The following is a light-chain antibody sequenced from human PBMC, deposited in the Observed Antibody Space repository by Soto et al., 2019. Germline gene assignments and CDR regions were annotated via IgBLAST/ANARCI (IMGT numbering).Light chain of an antibody. Sequence: QSVLTQPRAVSGSPGQSFTISCTGTSSDVGGYNDVSWYQPYPGTAPKLMINDVSTRPSGVPDRFSGSKSGNTASLTVSGLQADDEAEYYCCSYAGSVIFGGGTQLTVL. J-gene: IGLJ2*01. CDR3: CSYAGSVI. CDR1: SSDVGGYND. CDR2: DVS. V-gene: IGLV2-11*01.